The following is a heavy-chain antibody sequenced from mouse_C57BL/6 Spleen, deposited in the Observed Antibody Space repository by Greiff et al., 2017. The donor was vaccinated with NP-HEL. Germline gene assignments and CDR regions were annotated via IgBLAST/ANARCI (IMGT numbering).Heavy chain of an antibody. CDR3: ARGYYGSRTLYAMDY. V-gene: IGHV14-3*01. J-gene: IGHJ4*01. D-gene: IGHD1-1*01. CDR2: IDPANGNT. CDR1: GFNIKNTY. Sequence: VQLKQSVAELVRPGASVKLSCTASGFNIKNTYMHWVKQRPEQGLEWIGRIDPANGNTKYAPKFQGKATITADTSSNTAYLQLSSLTSEDTAIYYCARGYYGSRTLYAMDYWGQGTSVTVSS.